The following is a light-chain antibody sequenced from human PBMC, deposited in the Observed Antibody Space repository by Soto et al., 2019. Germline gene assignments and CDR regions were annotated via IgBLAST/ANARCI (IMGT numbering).Light chain of an antibody. J-gene: IGLJ1*01. V-gene: IGLV2-14*01. CDR2: DVS. Sequence: QSALTQPASVSWSPGQPITISCTGTSSDVGGYNYVSWYQQHPGKAPKLMIYDVSNRPSGVSNRFSGSKSGNTASLTISGLQAEDEADYYCSSYTSSSKVFGTGTKVTVL. CDR3: SSYTSSSKV. CDR1: SSDVGGYNY.